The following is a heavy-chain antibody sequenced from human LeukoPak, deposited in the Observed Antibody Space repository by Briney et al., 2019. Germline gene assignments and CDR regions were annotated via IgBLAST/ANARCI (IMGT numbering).Heavy chain of an antibody. J-gene: IGHJ4*02. CDR2: IWNAGTNT. CDR3: AGDTPPGGDYYFDY. V-gene: IGHV3-33*01. D-gene: IGHD3-16*01. CDR1: GFSFSTYG. Sequence: GGSPRLSCAASGFSFSTYGMHWVRQAPGKGLEWVALIWNAGTNTYYADSVKGRFTISRDNSKNTLYLQMNSLRAEDTAVYYCAGDTPPGGDYYFDYWGQGTLVIVSS.